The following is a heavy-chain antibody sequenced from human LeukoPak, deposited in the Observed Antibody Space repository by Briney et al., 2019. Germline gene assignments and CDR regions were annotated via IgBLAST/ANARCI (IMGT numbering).Heavy chain of an antibody. J-gene: IGHJ6*03. V-gene: IGHV3-30*04. Sequence: GGSLRLSCAASGFTFSSYAMHWVRQAPGKGLQWVAVMSYDGSNKYYADSVKGRFTISRDNSKNSLYLQMNSLRAEDTAVYYCARIRFGESYAPKSYYYYYMDVWGKGTTVTISS. CDR1: GFTFSSYA. CDR2: MSYDGSNK. D-gene: IGHD3-10*01. CDR3: ARIRFGESYAPKSYYYYYMDV.